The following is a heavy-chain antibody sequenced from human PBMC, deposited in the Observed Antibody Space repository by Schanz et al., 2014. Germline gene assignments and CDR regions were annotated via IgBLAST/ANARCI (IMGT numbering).Heavy chain of an antibody. CDR3: ANTEFPYSSSSDYYYGMDV. CDR2: ISYDGSNK. J-gene: IGHJ6*02. D-gene: IGHD6-6*01. CDR1: GFTFSNYA. V-gene: IGHV3-30-3*01. Sequence: QVQLVESGGGVVQPGRSLRLSCAVSGFTFSNYAMNWVRQAPGKGLEWVAVISYDGSNKYYADSVKGRFTISRDSSKNTLYLQMSSLRAEDTAMYYCANTEFPYSSSSDYYYGMDVWGQGTTVTVSS.